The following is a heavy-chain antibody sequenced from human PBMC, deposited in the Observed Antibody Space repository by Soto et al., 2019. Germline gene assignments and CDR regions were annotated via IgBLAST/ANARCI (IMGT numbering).Heavy chain of an antibody. CDR3: ARAISYDFWSGYLLDY. J-gene: IGHJ4*02. Sequence: SETLSLTCTVSGGSISSGGYYWSWIRQHPGKGLEWIGYIYYSGSTYYNPSLRSRVTISVDTSKNQFSLKLSSVTAADTAVYYCARAISYDFWSGYLLDYWGQGTLVTVSS. V-gene: IGHV4-31*03. CDR2: IYYSGST. CDR1: GGSISSGGYY. D-gene: IGHD3-3*01.